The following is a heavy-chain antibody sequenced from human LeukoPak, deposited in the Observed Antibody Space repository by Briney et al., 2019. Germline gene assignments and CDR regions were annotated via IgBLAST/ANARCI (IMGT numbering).Heavy chain of an antibody. CDR3: ARDRLSSSPDAFDL. V-gene: IGHV3-20*01. Sequence: RPGGSLRLSCAASGFTFGDYGVSWVRQAPGKGLEWVSGIDWSGGGTYYTDSVKGRFTISRDNAKNSLYLQMNSLRAEDTALYHCARDRLSSSPDAFDLWGQGTMVTVSS. CDR2: IDWSGGGT. D-gene: IGHD6-13*01. J-gene: IGHJ3*01. CDR1: GFTFGDYG.